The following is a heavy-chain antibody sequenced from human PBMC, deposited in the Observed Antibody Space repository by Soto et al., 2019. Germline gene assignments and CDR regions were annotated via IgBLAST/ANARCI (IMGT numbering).Heavy chain of an antibody. D-gene: IGHD2-15*01. J-gene: IGHJ4*02. CDR1: GYTFTSYY. CDR2: INPSGGST. Sequence: QVQLVQSGAEVKKPGASVKVSCKASGYTFTSYYMHWVRQAPGQGLEWMGIINPSGGSTTYAQKFQGRVTMSRDTATSTVYMELCSLRSEDTAVYYCTRVYCSGGGCYSIDYWGQGTLVTVSS. V-gene: IGHV1-46*03. CDR3: TRVYCSGGGCYSIDY.